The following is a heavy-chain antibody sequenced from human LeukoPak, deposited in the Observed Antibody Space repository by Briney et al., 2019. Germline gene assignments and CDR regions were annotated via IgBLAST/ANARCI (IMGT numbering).Heavy chain of an antibody. CDR3: ARSRSIAGDGVDV. Sequence: GRSLRLSCVASGFTFSGYEMNWVRQAPGNGLEWVSYISSSGYTIYYADSVKGRFTVSKDNAKNSLYLQMNSLRAEDTAVHFCARSRSIAGDGVDVWGQGTMVTVSS. CDR1: GFTFSGYE. J-gene: IGHJ3*01. D-gene: IGHD2-21*01. V-gene: IGHV3-48*03. CDR2: ISSSGYTI.